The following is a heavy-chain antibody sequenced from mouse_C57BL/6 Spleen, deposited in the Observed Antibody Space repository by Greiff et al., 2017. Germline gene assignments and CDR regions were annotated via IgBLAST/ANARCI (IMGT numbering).Heavy chain of an antibody. CDR1: GYAFSSSW. CDR3: ARGDGNPAWFAY. V-gene: IGHV1-82*01. D-gene: IGHD2-1*01. J-gene: IGHJ3*01. Sequence: LEESGPELVKPGASVKISCKASGYAFSSSWMNWVKQRPGKGLEWIGRIYPGDGDTNYNGKFKGQATLTADKSSSTAYMQLSSLTSEDSAVYFCARGDGNPAWFAYWGQGTLVTVSA. CDR2: IYPGDGDT.